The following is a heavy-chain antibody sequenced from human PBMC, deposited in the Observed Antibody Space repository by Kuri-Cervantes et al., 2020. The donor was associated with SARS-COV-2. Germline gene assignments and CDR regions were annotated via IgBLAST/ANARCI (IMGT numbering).Heavy chain of an antibody. V-gene: IGHV3-30-3*01. CDR1: GFTFSSYA. CDR3: ARDLRLGNSLDY. CDR2: ISYDGSNK. Sequence: LSLTCAASGFTFSSYAMHWVRQAPGKGLEWVAVISYDGSNKYYADSVKGRFTISRDNSKNTLYLQMNSLRAEDTAVYYCARDLRLGNSLDYWGQGTLVTVSS. J-gene: IGHJ4*02. D-gene: IGHD6-19*01.